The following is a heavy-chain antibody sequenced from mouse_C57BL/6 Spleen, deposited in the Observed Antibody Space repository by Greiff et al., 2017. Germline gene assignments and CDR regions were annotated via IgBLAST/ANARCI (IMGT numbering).Heavy chain of an antibody. CDR3: ARSHCTTVVGMDY. CDR1: GYTFTSYW. J-gene: IGHJ4*01. D-gene: IGHD1-1*01. Sequence: QVQLQQSGAELAKPGASVKLSCKASGYTFTSYWMHWVKQRPGQGLEWIGYINPSSGYTKYNQKFKDKATLTADKSSSTAYMQLSSLTYEDSAVYYCARSHCTTVVGMDYWGQGTSVTVSS. CDR2: INPSSGYT. V-gene: IGHV1-7*01.